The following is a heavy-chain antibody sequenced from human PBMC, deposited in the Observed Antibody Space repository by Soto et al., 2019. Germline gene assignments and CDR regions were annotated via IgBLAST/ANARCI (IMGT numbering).Heavy chain of an antibody. V-gene: IGHV3-7*03. CDR2: IKYDGSEQ. D-gene: IGHD3-22*01. CDR3: ARGDSGSWGF. J-gene: IGHJ1*01. Sequence: EVQVVESGGDLVQPGGSLRLSCAASGFMFSTSWMSWVRQAPGKGLEWVANIKYDGSEQLYVDSVKGRFTISRDNARNSLSLQMNSLRAEDTAVYYCARGDSGSWGFGGQGPLVTVSS. CDR1: GFMFSTSW.